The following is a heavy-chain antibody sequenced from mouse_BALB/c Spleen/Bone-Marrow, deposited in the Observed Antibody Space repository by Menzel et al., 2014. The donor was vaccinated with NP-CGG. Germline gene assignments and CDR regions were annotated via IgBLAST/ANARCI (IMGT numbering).Heavy chain of an antibody. CDR1: GYDFTSYL. Sequence: VQLQQSGAEVVRPGISVKVSCKASGYDFTSYLIEWIKQRPGQGLEWIGVINPGSGGSNYNEKFTGKATLTVDKSSSTAYMQLSSLTSDDSAVYFCARNANWLFTYWGQGTLVTVSA. J-gene: IGHJ3*01. V-gene: IGHV1-54*01. CDR2: INPGSGGS. CDR3: ARNANWLFTY. D-gene: IGHD4-1*01.